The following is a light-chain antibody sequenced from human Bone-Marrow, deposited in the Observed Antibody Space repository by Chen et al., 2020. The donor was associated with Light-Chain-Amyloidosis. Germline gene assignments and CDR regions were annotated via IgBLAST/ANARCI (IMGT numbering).Light chain of an antibody. CDR2: EDD. J-gene: IGLJ3*02. Sequence: NFMLTQPHSVSESPGKTVIISCTRSSGSIATNYVQWYQQRAGSSPTTVIYEDDQRPSGVPDRFSGSIDRSSNSASLTISGLETEDEADYYCQSYQGSSQGVFGGGTKLTVL. CDR1: SGSIATNY. CDR3: QSYQGSSQGV. V-gene: IGLV6-57*01.